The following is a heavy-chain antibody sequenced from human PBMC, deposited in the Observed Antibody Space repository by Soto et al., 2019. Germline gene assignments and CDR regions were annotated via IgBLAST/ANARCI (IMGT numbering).Heavy chain of an antibody. CDR2: IYKSATT. Sequence: SETLSLTCSVSGDSISTVDYFWAWIRQPPGQALEYIGYIYKSATTYYNPSFESRVAISLDTSKSQFSLNVTSVTAADTAVYFCARGRYCLTGRCFPNWFDSWGQGTLVTDSS. CDR3: ARGRYCLTGRCFPNWFDS. V-gene: IGHV4-30-4*01. D-gene: IGHD2-15*01. CDR1: GDSISTVDYF. J-gene: IGHJ5*01.